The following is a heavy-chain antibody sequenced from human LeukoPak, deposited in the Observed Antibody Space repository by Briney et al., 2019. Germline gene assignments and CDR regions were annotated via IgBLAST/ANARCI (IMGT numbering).Heavy chain of an antibody. V-gene: IGHV4-30-2*01. J-gene: IGHJ4*02. CDR3: ARVSSRYDYVWGTYRYIDS. D-gene: IGHD3-16*02. CDR1: GGSISSGGYS. Sequence: SQTLSLTCGVSGGSISSGGYSWSWIRQPPGKGLEWIGYIYHSGSTYYNPSLKSRVTISVDRSKNQFSLKLGSVTAADTAVYYCARVSSRYDYVWGTYRYIDSWGQGTLVTVSS. CDR2: IYHSGST.